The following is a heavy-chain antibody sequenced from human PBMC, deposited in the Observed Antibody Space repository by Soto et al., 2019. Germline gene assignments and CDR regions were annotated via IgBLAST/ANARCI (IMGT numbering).Heavy chain of an antibody. Sequence: QVQLVQSGAEVKKPGASVKVACKASGYRFTNYAIQWVRQAPGQGLEWLGWINAGDGYPKYSQRFHGRVTITCDTSATTAYMELSSLRSEDTAVYYCARDFLGDPGTLFDYWGQGTLVTVSS. V-gene: IGHV1-3*01. CDR1: GYRFTNYA. D-gene: IGHD3-16*01. CDR2: INAGDGYP. J-gene: IGHJ4*02. CDR3: ARDFLGDPGTLFDY.